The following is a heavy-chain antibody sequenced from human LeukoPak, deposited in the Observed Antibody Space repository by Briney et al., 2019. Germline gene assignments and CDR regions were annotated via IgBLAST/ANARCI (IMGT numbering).Heavy chain of an antibody. V-gene: IGHV1-69*01. CDR3: ARGEQQLVLQCSFDY. Sequence: SVKVSCKASGGTFISYAISWVRQAPGQGLEWMGGIIPIFGTANYAQKFQGRVTITADESTSTAYMELSSLRSEDTAVYYCARGEQQLVLQCSFDYWGQGTLVTVSS. CDR1: GGTFISYA. D-gene: IGHD6-13*01. CDR2: IIPIFGTA. J-gene: IGHJ4*02.